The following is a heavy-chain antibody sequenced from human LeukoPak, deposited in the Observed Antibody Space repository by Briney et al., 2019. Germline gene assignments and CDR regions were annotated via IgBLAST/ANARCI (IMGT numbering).Heavy chain of an antibody. CDR2: ISGSGGNT. V-gene: IGHV3-23*01. CDR3: AKDPNGDYLGAFDI. CDR1: GRTFSSYA. D-gene: IGHD4-17*01. J-gene: IGHJ3*02. Sequence: GGSLRLSCAASGRTFSSYAMSWVRQAPGKGLKWVSAISGSGGNTYYADSVKGRFTISRDNSKNTLYLQMNSPRAEDTAVYYCAKDPNGDYLGAFDIWGQGTMVTVSS.